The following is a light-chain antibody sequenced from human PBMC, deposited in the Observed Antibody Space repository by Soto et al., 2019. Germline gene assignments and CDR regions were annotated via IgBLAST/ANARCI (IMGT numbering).Light chain of an antibody. CDR3: QQYYSLPLT. V-gene: IGKV4-1*01. J-gene: IGKJ4*01. Sequence: DIVMTQSPDSLAVSLGERATINCKSSQSVLYNSDNKNYLAWYQRKPGQPPKLLIYWASTRESGVPDRFSGSGSGTDFTLPINSLQAEDVAVYFCQQYYSLPLTFGGGTKVEIK. CDR2: WAS. CDR1: QSVLYNSDNKNY.